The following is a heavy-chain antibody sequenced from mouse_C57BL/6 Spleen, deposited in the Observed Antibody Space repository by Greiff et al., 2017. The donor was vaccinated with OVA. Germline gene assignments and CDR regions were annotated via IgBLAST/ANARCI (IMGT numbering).Heavy chain of an antibody. J-gene: IGHJ1*03. D-gene: IGHD2-1*01. CDR3: AKGGNYGYCDV. CDR1: GFSLTSYG. Sequence: VPLQQSGPGLVQPSQSLSITCTVSGFSLTSYGVHWVRPSPGKGLEWLGVIWRGGSTDYNAAFMSRLSITKDNSKSQVFFKMNSLQADDTAIYYCAKGGNYGYCDVWGTGTTVTVSS. V-gene: IGHV2-5*01. CDR2: IWRGGST.